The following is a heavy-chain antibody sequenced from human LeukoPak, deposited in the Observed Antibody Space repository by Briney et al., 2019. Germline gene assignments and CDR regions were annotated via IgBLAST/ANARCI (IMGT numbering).Heavy chain of an antibody. CDR2: INTSGST. J-gene: IGHJ3*02. CDR3: ARADYGGNWAAGAFDI. CDR1: GGSISSYY. V-gene: IGHV4-4*07. Sequence: SETLSLTCTVSGGSISSYYWSWIRQPAGKGLEWIGRINTSGSTIYNPSLKSRVTMSVDTSKNQFSLKLSSVTAADTAVYYCARADYGGNWAAGAFDIWGQGTMVTVSS. D-gene: IGHD4-17*01.